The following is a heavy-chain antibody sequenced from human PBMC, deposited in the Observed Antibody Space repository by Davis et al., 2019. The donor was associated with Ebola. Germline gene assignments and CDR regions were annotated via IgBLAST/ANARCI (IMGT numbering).Heavy chain of an antibody. CDR3: ARGIGWERPYYFDY. D-gene: IGHD1-26*01. CDR2: IKQDGSEK. CDR1: GFTFSHFG. Sequence: GGSLRLSCAASGFTFSHFGMHWVRQAPGKGLEWVANIKQDGSEKYYVDSVKGRFTISRDNAKNSLYLQMNSLRAEDTAVYYCARGIGWERPYYFDYWGQGTLVTVSS. V-gene: IGHV3-7*01. J-gene: IGHJ4*02.